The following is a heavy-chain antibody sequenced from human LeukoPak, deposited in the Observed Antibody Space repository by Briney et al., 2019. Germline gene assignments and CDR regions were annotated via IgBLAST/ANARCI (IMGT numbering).Heavy chain of an antibody. Sequence: ASVKVSCKASGYTFTGYYMHWVRQAPGQGLEWMGWINPNSGGTNYAQKFQGRVTMTRDTSISTAYMELSRLRSDDTAVYYCAGDSWGSFQPYYFDYWGQGTLVTVSS. V-gene: IGHV1-2*02. CDR1: GYTFTGYY. CDR3: AGDSWGSFQPYYFDY. CDR2: INPNSGGT. J-gene: IGHJ4*02. D-gene: IGHD7-27*01.